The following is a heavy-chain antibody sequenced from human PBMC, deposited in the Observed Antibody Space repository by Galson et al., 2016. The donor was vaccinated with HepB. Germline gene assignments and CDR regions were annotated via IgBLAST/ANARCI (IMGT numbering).Heavy chain of an antibody. CDR2: ISGGSSYK. V-gene: IGHV3-21*01. D-gene: IGHD6-13*01. J-gene: IGHJ3*02. Sequence: SLRLSCAASGFTFTRYTMNWVRQSPGKGLEWVSSISGGSSYKYYADSAKGRFTISRDNSKNSLYLQMNSLRAEDTAIYFCARTPVYTGTWYDAFDIWGPGTIVTVSS. CDR3: ARTPVYTGTWYDAFDI. CDR1: GFTFTRYT.